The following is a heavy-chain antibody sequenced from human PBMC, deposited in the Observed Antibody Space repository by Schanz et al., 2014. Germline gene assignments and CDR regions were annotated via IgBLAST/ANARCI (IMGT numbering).Heavy chain of an antibody. Sequence: QVQLVQSGAEVQKPGASVMLSCKTSGYSFNLFGVSWVRQAPGQGLEWMGWISAYNGNMNYAPKFQGRVTMTTDTSTSTAYMELRNLRSDDTAVYYCVRDGDERLVVIXXQWGQGTLXXVSS. J-gene: IGHJ4*02. D-gene: IGHD3-22*01. V-gene: IGHV1-18*04. CDR1: GYSFNLFG. CDR2: ISAYNGNM. CDR3: VRDGDERLVVIXXQ.